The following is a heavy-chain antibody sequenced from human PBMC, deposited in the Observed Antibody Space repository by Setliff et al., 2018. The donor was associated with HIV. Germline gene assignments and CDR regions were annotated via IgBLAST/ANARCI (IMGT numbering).Heavy chain of an antibody. CDR2: IYWDDDK. CDR1: GFSLNTAGVG. D-gene: IGHD3-22*01. CDR3: AHYYDSSGFYNSCDY. V-gene: IGHV2-5*02. J-gene: IGHJ4*02. Sequence: SGPTLVNPTPTLTLTCSLSGFSLNTAGVGVAWIRQPSGKALEWLALIYWDDDKRFSPSLSSRLTITKDTSKNQVVLTMANMDPVDTATYFCAHYYDSSGFYNSCDYWGQGAQVTVSS.